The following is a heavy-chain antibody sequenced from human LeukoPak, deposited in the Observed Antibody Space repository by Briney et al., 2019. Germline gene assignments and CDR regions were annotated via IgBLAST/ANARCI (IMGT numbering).Heavy chain of an antibody. V-gene: IGHV3-23*01. CDR3: AKDRAYYYDSSGYSDAFDI. CDR2: ISGSGGST. CDR1: GFTFSSYA. Sequence: GGSLRLSCAASGFTFSSYATSWVRQAPGKGLEWVSAISGSGGSTYYADSVKGRFTISRDNSKNTLYLQMNSLRAEDTAVYYCAKDRAYYYDSSGYSDAFDIWGQGTMVTVSS. D-gene: IGHD3-22*01. J-gene: IGHJ3*02.